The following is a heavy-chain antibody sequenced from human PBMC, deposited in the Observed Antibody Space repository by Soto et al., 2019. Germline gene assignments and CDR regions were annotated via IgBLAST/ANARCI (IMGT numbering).Heavy chain of an antibody. J-gene: IGHJ4*02. Sequence: SGGSLRLSCAASGFTFSSYGMHWVRQAPGKGLEWVAVISYDGSNKYYADSVKGRFTISRDNSKNTLYLQMNSLRAEDTAVYYCANPIAVADESGLPYYWGQGTLVTVSS. CDR3: ANPIAVADESGLPYY. CDR2: ISYDGSNK. V-gene: IGHV3-30*18. D-gene: IGHD6-19*01. CDR1: GFTFSSYG.